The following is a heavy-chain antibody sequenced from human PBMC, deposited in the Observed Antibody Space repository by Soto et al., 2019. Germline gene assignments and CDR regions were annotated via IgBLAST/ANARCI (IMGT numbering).Heavy chain of an antibody. Sequence: QITLKESGPTLVKPTQTLTLTCTFSGFSLSTSGVGVGWIRQPPGKALEWLALIYWDDDKRYSPSLKSRLTITKDTSKNQVVLTMTNMDPVDTATYYCAHRRYTVTMSLNWFDPWGQGTLVTASS. D-gene: IGHD4-17*01. CDR2: IYWDDDK. CDR3: AHRRYTVTMSLNWFDP. V-gene: IGHV2-5*02. J-gene: IGHJ5*02. CDR1: GFSLSTSGVG.